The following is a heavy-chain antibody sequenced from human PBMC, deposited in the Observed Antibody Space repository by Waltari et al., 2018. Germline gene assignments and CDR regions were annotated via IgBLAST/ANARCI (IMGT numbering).Heavy chain of an antibody. CDR1: GFTFRTYA. Sequence: QLLESGGGLVQPGGSLRLSRAASGFTFRTYAMNWIRQAPGKGLEWVAVIFSSGTTFYGESVKGRFTVSRDDSNHTVHLQMNNLRNGDTAVYYCAKGRKENHFDHWGQGALVTVS. CDR2: IFSSGTT. V-gene: IGHV3-23*03. CDR3: AKGRKENHFDH. J-gene: IGHJ4*02.